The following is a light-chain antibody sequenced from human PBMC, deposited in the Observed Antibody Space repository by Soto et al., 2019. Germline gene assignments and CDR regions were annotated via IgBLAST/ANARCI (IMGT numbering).Light chain of an antibody. CDR1: QSIGNY. CDR2: ATS. J-gene: IGKJ3*01. Sequence: EVVLTQSPATLSLSPGEGATLSCRASQSIGNYLAWYQQKPGQAPRLLIYATSNRATGIPARFSGSGSGTDFTLTISGLEPEDFAVYYCQQSSSWPFTFGPGTKVDIK. CDR3: QQSSSWPFT. V-gene: IGKV3-11*01.